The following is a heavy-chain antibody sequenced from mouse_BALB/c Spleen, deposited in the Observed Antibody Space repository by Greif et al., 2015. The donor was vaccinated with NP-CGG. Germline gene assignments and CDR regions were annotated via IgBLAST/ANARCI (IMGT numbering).Heavy chain of an antibody. V-gene: IGHV1-69*02. Sequence: QVQLQQSGAELVKPGASVKLSCKASGDTFTSSWMHWVKQRTGQGLEWIGEIDPSGSYTNYNQKFKCKATLTVDKSSSTADIQLSSLTSEDSAVYYGARGGNYLWVAYWGQGTLVTVSA. CDR1: GDTFTSSW. J-gene: IGHJ3*01. D-gene: IGHD2-1*01. CDR2: IDPSGSYT. CDR3: ARGGNYLWVAY.